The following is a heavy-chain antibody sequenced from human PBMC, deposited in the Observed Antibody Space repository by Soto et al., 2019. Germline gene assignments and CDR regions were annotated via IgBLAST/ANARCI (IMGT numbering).Heavy chain of an antibody. CDR3: ATSSGALAASFPYYFDY. D-gene: IGHD6-25*01. V-gene: IGHV3-11*01. Sequence: GGSLRLSCAAAGFRFNDYYMTWIRQAPGKGLEWVSYISSGSSTIYYARSVKGRFTISRDNAKNSLYLQMNSLRAEDTAVYYCATSSGALAASFPYYFDYWGQGTLVTVSS. J-gene: IGHJ4*02. CDR2: ISSGSSTI. CDR1: GFRFNDYY.